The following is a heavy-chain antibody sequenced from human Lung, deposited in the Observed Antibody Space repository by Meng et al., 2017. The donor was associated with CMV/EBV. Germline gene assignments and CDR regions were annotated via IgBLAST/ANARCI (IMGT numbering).Heavy chain of an antibody. CDR1: DFTVSSNY. CDR2: IYSGGTT. CDR3: TRVFGSGSQRYGGYYGMDV. D-gene: IGHD3-10*01. J-gene: IGHJ6*02. Sequence: ESXKISXAASDFTVSSNYMSWVRQAPGKGLEWVSLIYSGGTTYYADSVKGRFTISRDNSKNTLYLQMNSLRAEDTAVYYCTRVFGSGSQRYGGYYGMDVWGQRATVTVSS. V-gene: IGHV3-53*01.